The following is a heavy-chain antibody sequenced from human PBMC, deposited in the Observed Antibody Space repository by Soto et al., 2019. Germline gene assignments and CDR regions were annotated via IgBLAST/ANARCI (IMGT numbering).Heavy chain of an antibody. CDR1: GYTFTSYY. CDR3: ARPQGHNYYGMDV. V-gene: IGHV1-46*01. J-gene: IGHJ6*02. Sequence: QVQLVQSGAEVKKPGASVKVSCKASGYTFTSYYMHWVRQAPGQGLEWMGIINPSGGSTSYAQKFQVRVTMTRDTSTSTVYMELSSLRSEDTAVYYCARPQGHNYYGMDVWGQGTTVTVSS. CDR2: INPSGGST.